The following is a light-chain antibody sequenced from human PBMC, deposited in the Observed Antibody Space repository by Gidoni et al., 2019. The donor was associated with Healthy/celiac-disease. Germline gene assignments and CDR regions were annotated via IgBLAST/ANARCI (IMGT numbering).Light chain of an antibody. J-gene: IGKJ4*01. CDR1: QSISSY. Sequence: DIQMTQSPSSLPASVGDRVTITCRASQSISSYLNWYQQKPGKAPKLLIYAASSLQSGVPPKFSGSGSGTDFTLTISSLQPEDFATYYCQQSYSTPRTFGGGTKVEIK. V-gene: IGKV1-39*01. CDR2: AAS. CDR3: QQSYSTPRT.